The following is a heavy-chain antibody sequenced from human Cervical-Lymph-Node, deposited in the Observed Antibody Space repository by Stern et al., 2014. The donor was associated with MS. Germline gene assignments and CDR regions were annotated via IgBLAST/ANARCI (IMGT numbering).Heavy chain of an antibody. J-gene: IGHJ4*02. V-gene: IGHV1-2*02. CDR1: GYTFTGYY. D-gene: IGHD1-1*01. CDR2: INPQSGGR. CDR3: ARDSHDLSFDY. Sequence: QVQLMQSGAEVEKPGASVKVSCKASGYTFTGYYIHWVRQAPGQGLEWMGWINPQSGGRDYAQKFQGRVSMTRDTSTNTAYMELGSLRSDDTALYYCARDSHDLSFDYWGQGTLVTVSS.